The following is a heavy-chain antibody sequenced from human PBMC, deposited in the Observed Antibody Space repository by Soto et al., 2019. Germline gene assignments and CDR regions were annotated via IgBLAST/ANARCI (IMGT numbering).Heavy chain of an antibody. CDR1: GGSFSGYS. D-gene: IGHD6-13*01. V-gene: IGHV4-34*01. Sequence: LSLTFAVYGGSFSGYSWSSIRQPPEKGLEWIGEISHSGSTNYNPSLKSRVTISVDTSKNQFSLKLTSVTAADTAVYYCARGQKGYSSSWYVDWGQGTLVTVSS. CDR3: ARGQKGYSSSWYVD. J-gene: IGHJ4*02. CDR2: ISHSGST.